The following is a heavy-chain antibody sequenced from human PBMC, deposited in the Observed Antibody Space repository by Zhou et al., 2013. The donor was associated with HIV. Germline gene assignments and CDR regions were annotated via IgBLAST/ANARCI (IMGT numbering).Heavy chain of an antibody. CDR2: INHSGST. V-gene: IGHV4-34*01. J-gene: IGHJ3*02. Sequence: QVQLQQWGAGLLKPSETLSLTCAVYGGSFSGYYWSWIRQPPGKGLEWIGEINHSGSTNYNPSLKSRVTISVDTSKNQFSLKLSSVTAADTAVYYCARDRDGSGCDIWGQGTMVTVSS. CDR1: GGSFSGYY. CDR3: ARDRDGSGCDI. D-gene: IGHD3-10*01.